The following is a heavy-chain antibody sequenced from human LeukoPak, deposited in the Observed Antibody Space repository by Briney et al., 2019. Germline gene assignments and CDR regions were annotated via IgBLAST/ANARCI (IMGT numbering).Heavy chain of an antibody. CDR1: GGSFSVYY. V-gene: IGHV4-34*01. CDR3: ARHGTSGTNLNWFDP. CDR2: INHIGST. J-gene: IGHJ5*02. D-gene: IGHD1-1*01. Sequence: PSETLSLTCAVYGGSFSVYYWSCIRHPPGKGLECIGEINHIGSTNYNPSLKSRVTISVDASKNQFSLMLSSVTAADTAVYYCARHGTSGTNLNWFDPWGQGTLVTVSS.